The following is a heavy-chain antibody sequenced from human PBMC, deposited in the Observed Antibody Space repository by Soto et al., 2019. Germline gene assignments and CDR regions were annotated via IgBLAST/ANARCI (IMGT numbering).Heavy chain of an antibody. Sequence: ASVKVSCKASGYTFIGYYIHWVRQAPGQGLEWMGRINPRSGDTTYAQKCQGRLTMTRDTSISTAYMELSSLRSDDTAVYYCGRDGVGATPLGWFDPWGQRSLVTVSS. J-gene: IGHJ5*02. CDR2: INPRSGDT. V-gene: IGHV1-2*06. D-gene: IGHD1-26*01. CDR1: GYTFIGYY. CDR3: GRDGVGATPLGWFDP.